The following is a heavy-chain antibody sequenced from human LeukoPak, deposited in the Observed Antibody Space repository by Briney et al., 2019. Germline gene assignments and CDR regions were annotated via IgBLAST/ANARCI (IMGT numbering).Heavy chain of an antibody. V-gene: IGHV1-18*01. D-gene: IGHD2/OR15-2a*01. CDR2: TGAYNGNK. CDR3: ASEKNYRMDV. J-gene: IGHJ6*02. Sequence: AASVRVSCTASGYTFTSFGISWVRQAPGQGLEWTGWTGAYNGNKNYAQTFQGRVTITTDKSTSTAYMEMRSLRSDDTAVYYCASEKNYRMDVWGQGTTVTVSS. CDR1: GYTFTSFG.